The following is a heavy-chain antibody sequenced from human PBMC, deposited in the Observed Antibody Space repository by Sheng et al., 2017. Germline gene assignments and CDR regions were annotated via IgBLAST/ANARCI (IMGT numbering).Heavy chain of an antibody. CDR3: ARVLEFGDYVDF. CDR1: GASMTTSAHY. V-gene: IGHV4-39*07. J-gene: IGHJ4*02. D-gene: IGHD1-1*01. Sequence: QLHLQASGPGLLKPSETLSLTCSVSGASMTTSAHYWACIRQAPEKGLEWIGSIYSSGSHLLNPSLESRLTMSLDTSEKQFSLRLRSVSAADTAVYYCARVLEFGDYVDFWSQGTRVTVS. CDR2: IYSSGSH.